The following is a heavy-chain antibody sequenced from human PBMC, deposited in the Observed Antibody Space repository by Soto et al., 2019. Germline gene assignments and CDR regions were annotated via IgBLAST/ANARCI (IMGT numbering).Heavy chain of an antibody. V-gene: IGHV3-23*01. D-gene: IGHD2-15*01. CDR2: ISGSGDST. Sequence: PGGSLRLSCAASGFTFSSYGMTFSSYAMSWVRQAPGKGLEWVSTISGSGDSTYYADSVKGRFTISRDNAKNSLYLQMNSLRAEDTAVYYCAEDSGMYYYGMDVWGQGTTVTVSS. J-gene: IGHJ6*02. CDR3: AEDSGMYYYGMDV. CDR1: GFTFSSYGMTFSSYA.